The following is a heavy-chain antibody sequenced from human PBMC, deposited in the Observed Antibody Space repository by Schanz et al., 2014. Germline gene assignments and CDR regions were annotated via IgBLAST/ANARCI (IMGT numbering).Heavy chain of an antibody. CDR1: GFTFSTYA. V-gene: IGHV3-23*04. D-gene: IGHD3-22*01. CDR2: ISAGGTNT. J-gene: IGHJ4*02. CDR3: AKVWGSDYFYPFDY. Sequence: VQLVESGGGVVQPGRSLRLSCAASGFTFSTYAMTWVRQAPGKGLEWVSSISAGGTNTYYADSVKGRFTISRDNSKNTLYLQMSSLRAEDTAVYYCAKVWGSDYFYPFDYWGQGTLVTVSS.